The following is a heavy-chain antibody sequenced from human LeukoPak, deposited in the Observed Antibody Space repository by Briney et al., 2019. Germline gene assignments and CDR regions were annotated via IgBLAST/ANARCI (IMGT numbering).Heavy chain of an antibody. CDR1: GGTFSSYA. Sequence: ASVKVSCKASGGTFSSYAISWVRPAPGQGLEWMGGIIPIFGTANYAQKFQGRVTITADKSTSTAYMELSSLRSEDTAVYYCARDGKTIGSGTPYNWFDPWGQGTLVTVSS. D-gene: IGHD3-10*01. J-gene: IGHJ5*02. V-gene: IGHV1-69*06. CDR3: ARDGKTIGSGTPYNWFDP. CDR2: IIPIFGTA.